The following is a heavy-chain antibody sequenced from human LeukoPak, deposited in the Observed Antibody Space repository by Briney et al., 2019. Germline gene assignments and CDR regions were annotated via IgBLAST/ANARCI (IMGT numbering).Heavy chain of an antibody. CDR3: AGSPNCSGGSCYSEGYFDY. CDR1: GFTVSSNY. D-gene: IGHD2-15*01. Sequence: GGSLRLSCAASGFTVSSNYMSWVRQAPGKGLEWVSVIYSGGCTYYADSVKGRFTISRDNSKNTLYLQMNSLRAEDTAVYYCAGSPNCSGGSCYSEGYFDYWGQGTLVTVSS. CDR2: IYSGGCT. J-gene: IGHJ4*02. V-gene: IGHV3-66*01.